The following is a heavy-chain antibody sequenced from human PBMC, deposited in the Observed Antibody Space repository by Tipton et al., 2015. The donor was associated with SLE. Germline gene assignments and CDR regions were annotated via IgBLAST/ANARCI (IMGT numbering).Heavy chain of an antibody. CDR1: GGSFGYH. J-gene: IGHJ4*02. D-gene: IGHD2-2*01. CDR2: INDSGST. Sequence: TLSLTCAVYGGSFGYHWNWIRQSPGKGLEWIGEINDSGSTNYNPSLKSRVNILLDTSKNQLSMKLSSVTAADTAMYYCTRGAAKGYCRSPTCPYYFDSWGQGTLVTVSS. V-gene: IGHV4-34*01. CDR3: TRGAAKGYCRSPTCPYYFDS.